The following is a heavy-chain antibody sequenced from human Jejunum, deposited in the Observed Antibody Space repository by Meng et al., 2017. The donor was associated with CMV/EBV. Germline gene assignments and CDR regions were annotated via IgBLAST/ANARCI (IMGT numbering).Heavy chain of an antibody. CDR3: ARGGITVFGVVIIDYYGMDV. CDR2: INQDGSEK. V-gene: IGHV3-7*01. J-gene: IGHJ6*02. D-gene: IGHD3-3*01. Sequence: WMGWVRQAPGKGLEWVANINQDGSEKYYVESVRGRSTISRDNAKNSLYLQMSSLRAEDTAVYFCARGGITVFGVVIIDYYGMDVWGQGTTVTVSS. CDR1: W.